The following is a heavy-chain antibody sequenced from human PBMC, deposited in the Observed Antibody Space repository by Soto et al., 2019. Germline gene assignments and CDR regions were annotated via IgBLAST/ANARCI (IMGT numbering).Heavy chain of an antibody. CDR1: GGSISSYY. CDR3: ASRTGTTRCDS. D-gene: IGHD1-7*01. J-gene: IGHJ5*01. CDR2: IYYSGST. Sequence: SETLSLTCTVSGGSISSYYWSWIRQPPGKGLEWIGCIYYSGSTYYNPSLKSRVTISVDTSKNQFSLKLSSVTAADTAVYYCASRTGTTRCDSWGQGTLVTVSS. V-gene: IGHV4-59*01.